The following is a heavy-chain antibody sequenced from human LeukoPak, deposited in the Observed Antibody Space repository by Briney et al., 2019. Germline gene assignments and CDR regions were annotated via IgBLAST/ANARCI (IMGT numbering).Heavy chain of an antibody. CDR3: ARDRSGGSYYYGY. V-gene: IGHV1-69*06. Sequence: SVKVSCKASGGTFSSYAISWVRQAPGQGLEWMGGIIPIFGTANYAQKFQGRVTITADKSTSTAYMELRSLRSDDTAVYYCARDRSGGSYYYGYWGQGTLVTVSS. D-gene: IGHD1-26*01. CDR1: GGTFSSYA. CDR2: IIPIFGTA. J-gene: IGHJ4*02.